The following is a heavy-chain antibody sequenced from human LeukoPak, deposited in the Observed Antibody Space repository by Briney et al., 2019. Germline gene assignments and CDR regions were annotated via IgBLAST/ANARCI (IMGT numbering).Heavy chain of an antibody. Sequence: SVKVSCKASGGTFSSYTISWVRQAPGQGLEWMGRIVPILGIANYAQKFQGRVTITADKATSTAYMELSSLRSEDTAVYYCARDLDGYNLSWFDPWGQGTLVTVSS. CDR2: IVPILGIA. D-gene: IGHD5-24*01. CDR1: GGTFSSYT. CDR3: ARDLDGYNLSWFDP. V-gene: IGHV1-69*04. J-gene: IGHJ5*02.